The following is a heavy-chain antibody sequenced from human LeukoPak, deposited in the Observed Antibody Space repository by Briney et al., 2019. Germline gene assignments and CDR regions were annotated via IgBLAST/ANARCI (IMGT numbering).Heavy chain of an antibody. CDR2: IHYSGST. V-gene: IGHV4-59*01. D-gene: IGHD2-21*02. CDR3: GRSGSDHGEYFQL. J-gene: IGHJ1*01. Sequence: PSETLSLTCTVSGGSISSYYWSWIRQPPGKGLEWIGYIHYSGSTNYNPSLKSRVTISIDTSENQFSLKLSSVIAADTAVYYCGRSGSDHGEYFQLWGQGTLVTVSS. CDR1: GGSISSYY.